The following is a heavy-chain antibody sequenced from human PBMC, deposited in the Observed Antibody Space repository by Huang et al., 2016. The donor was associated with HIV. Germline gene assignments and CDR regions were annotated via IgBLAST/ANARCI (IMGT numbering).Heavy chain of an antibody. D-gene: IGHD3-9*01. J-gene: IGHJ4*02. CDR2: FDPEIGET. V-gene: IGHV1-24*01. CDR1: AYTLNEFS. CDR3: ATGFDVFFDF. Sequence: QVQLVQSRAEVKKPGASVKVSCKVSAYTLNEFSIPWVRQPPGKGLEWMGGFDPEIGETIYAQKFQGRVTMTEDTSTETAFMELSGLRPEDTAVYYCATGFDVFFDFWGQGTLVTVSS.